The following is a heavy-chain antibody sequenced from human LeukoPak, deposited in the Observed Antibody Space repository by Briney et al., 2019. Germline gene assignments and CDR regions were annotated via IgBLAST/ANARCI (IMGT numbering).Heavy chain of an antibody. J-gene: IGHJ4*02. Sequence: PGGSLRLSCAASGFTFSSYAMSWVRQAPGKGLEWVSVIYSGGSTKYADSVKARFTISRDNSKNTVYLQMNSLRADDTAVYYCARATLDNWGQGTLVTVSS. CDR3: ARATLDN. V-gene: IGHV3-53*01. CDR1: GFTFSSYA. CDR2: IYSGGST.